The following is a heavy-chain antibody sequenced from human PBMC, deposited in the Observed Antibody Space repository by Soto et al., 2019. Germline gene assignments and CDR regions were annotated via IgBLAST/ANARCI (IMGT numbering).Heavy chain of an antibody. CDR2: IYYSGST. J-gene: IGHJ4*02. Sequence: TLSLTCTVSGGSISSGGYYWSWIRQHPGKGLEWIGYIYYSGSTYYNPSLKSRVTISVDTSKNQFSLKLSSVTAADTAVYYCARDLYGDYVWDFDYWGQETLVTVSS. D-gene: IGHD4-17*01. CDR1: GGSISSGGYY. CDR3: ARDLYGDYVWDFDY. V-gene: IGHV4-31*03.